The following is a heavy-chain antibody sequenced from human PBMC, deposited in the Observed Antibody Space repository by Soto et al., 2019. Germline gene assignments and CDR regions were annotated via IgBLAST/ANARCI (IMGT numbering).Heavy chain of an antibody. Sequence: QVQLAQSGAEVRKPGSSVKVSCRASGGSFSDFAFSWVRQAPGQGLEWMGGIIPMFAATKYAQRFQDRVTITADASPKTVYVALSSLTSDDSAVYYCARGGIVAVPAALSSYDDYTNYRFDSWGQGTLVSVSS. V-gene: IGHV1-69*01. CDR3: ARGGIVAVPAALSSYDDYTNYRFDS. CDR2: IIPMFAAT. D-gene: IGHD2-15*01. J-gene: IGHJ4*02. CDR1: GGSFSDFA.